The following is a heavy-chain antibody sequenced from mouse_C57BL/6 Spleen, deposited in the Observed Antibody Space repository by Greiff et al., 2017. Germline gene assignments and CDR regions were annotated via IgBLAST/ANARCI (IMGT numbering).Heavy chain of an antibody. CDR3: ARMKWDVRYFDY. D-gene: IGHD4-1*01. V-gene: IGHV1-50*01. Sequence: VQLQQSGAELVKPGASVKLSCKASGYTFTSYWMQWVKQRPGQGLEWIGEIDPSDSYTNYNQKFKGKATLTVDTSSSTAYMQLSSLTSEDSAVYYCARMKWDVRYFDYWGQGTTLTVSS. J-gene: IGHJ2*01. CDR2: IDPSDSYT. CDR1: GYTFTSYW.